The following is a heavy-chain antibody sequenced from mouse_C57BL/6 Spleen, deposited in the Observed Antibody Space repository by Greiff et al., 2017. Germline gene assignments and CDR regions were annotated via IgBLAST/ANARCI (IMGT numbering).Heavy chain of an antibody. D-gene: IGHD1-1*01. CDR3: ARSAHYYGSSYGYFDY. J-gene: IGHJ2*01. Sequence: QVQLQQSGAELVKPGASVKMSCKASGYTFTSYWITWVKQRPGQGLEWIGDIYPGSGSTNYNEKFKSKATLTVDTSSSTAYMQLSSLTSEDSAVYYCARSAHYYGSSYGYFDYWGQGTTLTVSS. V-gene: IGHV1-55*01. CDR2: IYPGSGST. CDR1: GYTFTSYW.